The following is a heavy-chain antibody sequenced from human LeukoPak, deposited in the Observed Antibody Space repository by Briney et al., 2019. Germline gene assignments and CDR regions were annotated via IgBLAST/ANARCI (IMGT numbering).Heavy chain of an antibody. CDR2: IYYSGST. CDR1: GGSISSSSYY. Sequence: SETLSLTCTVSGGSISSSSYYWGWIRQPPGKGLEWIGSIYYSGSTYYNPSLKSRVTISVDTSKNQFSLKLSSVTAADTAVYYCASVYGGNSHFDYWGQGTLVTVSS. D-gene: IGHD4-23*01. V-gene: IGHV4-39*07. CDR3: ASVYGGNSHFDY. J-gene: IGHJ4*02.